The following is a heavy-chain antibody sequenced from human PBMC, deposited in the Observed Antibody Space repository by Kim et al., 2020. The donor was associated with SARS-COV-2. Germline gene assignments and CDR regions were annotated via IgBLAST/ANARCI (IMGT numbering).Heavy chain of an antibody. J-gene: IGHJ4*02. Sequence: ASVKVSCKASGYTFTSYYMHWVRQAPGQGLEWMGIINPSGGSTSYAQKFQGRVTMTRDTSTSTVYMELSSLRSEDTAVYYCARALRSTRTGDRPGVDYWGQGTLVTVSS. CDR1: GYTFTSYY. CDR3: ARALRSTRTGDRPGVDY. CDR2: INPSGGST. V-gene: IGHV1-46*01. D-gene: IGHD7-27*01.